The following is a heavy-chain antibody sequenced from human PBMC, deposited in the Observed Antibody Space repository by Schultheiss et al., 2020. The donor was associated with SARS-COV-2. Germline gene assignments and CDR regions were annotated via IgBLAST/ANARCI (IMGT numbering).Heavy chain of an antibody. J-gene: IGHJ4*02. V-gene: IGHV3-66*01. CDR1: GITVSSNY. D-gene: IGHD6-19*01. CDR2: IYSGGVT. CDR3: VRSVAGTGVGY. Sequence: GESLKISCAVSGITVSSNYMSWVRQAPGKGLEWVSVIYSGGVTWYADSVKGRLTISRDNAKNSLYLQMNSLRAEDTAVYYCVRSVAGTGVGYWGQGTLVTVSS.